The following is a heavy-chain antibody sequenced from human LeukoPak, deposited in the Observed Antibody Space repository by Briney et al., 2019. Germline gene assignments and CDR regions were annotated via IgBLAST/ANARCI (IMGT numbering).Heavy chain of an antibody. CDR1: GFTFSSYW. D-gene: IGHD3-22*01. CDR2: IKQDGSEK. Sequence: GGSLRLSCAASGFTFSSYWMSWVRQAPGKGLEWVANIKQDGSEKYYVDSVKGRFTISRDNAKNTLYLQMNSLRAEDTAVYYCAKDDSSGYYLYYFDYWGQGTLVTVSS. V-gene: IGHV3-7*01. CDR3: AKDDSSGYYLYYFDY. J-gene: IGHJ4*02.